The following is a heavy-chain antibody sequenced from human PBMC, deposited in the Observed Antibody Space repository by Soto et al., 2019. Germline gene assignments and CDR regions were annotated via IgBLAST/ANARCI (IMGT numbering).Heavy chain of an antibody. CDR3: ASSVATIPFDY. D-gene: IGHD5-12*01. CDR2: IYYSGST. J-gene: IGHJ4*02. V-gene: IGHV4-59*01. Sequence: KASETLSLTCTVSGGSISSYYWSWIRQPPGKGLEWIGYIYYSGSTNYNPSLKSRVTISVDTSKNQFSLKLSSVTAADTAVYYCASSVATIPFDYWGQGTLVTVSS. CDR1: GGSISSYY.